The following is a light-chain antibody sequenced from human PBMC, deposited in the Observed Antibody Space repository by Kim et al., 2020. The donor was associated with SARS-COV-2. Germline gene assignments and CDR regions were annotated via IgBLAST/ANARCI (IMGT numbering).Light chain of an antibody. CDR3: QQHNDWPLR. V-gene: IGKV3-15*01. CDR1: QTVSNTN. J-gene: IGKJ4*02. Sequence: EIVMTQSPATLSVSPGERATLSCRASQTVSNTNLVWYQQRPGQAPNLLIYRTSTRAAGVPARFSGSGSGTEFTLTISSLQSEDSAFYYCQQHNDWPLRFGGGTKVDIK. CDR2: RTS.